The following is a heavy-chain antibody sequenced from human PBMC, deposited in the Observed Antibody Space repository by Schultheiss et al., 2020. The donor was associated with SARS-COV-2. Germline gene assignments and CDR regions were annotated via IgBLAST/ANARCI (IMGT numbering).Heavy chain of an antibody. CDR3: AKISLRITIFGVVKRGWFDP. CDR1: GFTFSSYG. CDR2: ISYDGSNK. V-gene: IGHV3-30*18. J-gene: IGHJ5*02. D-gene: IGHD3-3*01. Sequence: GGSLRLSCAASGFTFSSYGMHWVRQAPGKGLEWVALISYDGSNKYYADSVKGRFTISRDNSKNTLYLQMNSLRAEDTAVYYCAKISLRITIFGVVKRGWFDPWGQGTLVTVSS.